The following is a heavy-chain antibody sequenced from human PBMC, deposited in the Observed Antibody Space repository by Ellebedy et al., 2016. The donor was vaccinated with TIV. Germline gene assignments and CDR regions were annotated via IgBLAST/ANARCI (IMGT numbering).Heavy chain of an antibody. CDR1: GGSFSGYY. V-gene: IGHV4-34*01. CDR3: ARGSGTVVTSVY. D-gene: IGHD4-23*01. J-gene: IGHJ4*02. Sequence: MPSETLSLTCAVYGGSFSGYYWSWIRQPPGKGLEWIGEIYHSGSTNYNPSLKSRVTISVDPSKNQFSLKLSSVTAADTAVYYCARGSGTVVTSVYWGQGTLVTVSS. CDR2: IYHSGST.